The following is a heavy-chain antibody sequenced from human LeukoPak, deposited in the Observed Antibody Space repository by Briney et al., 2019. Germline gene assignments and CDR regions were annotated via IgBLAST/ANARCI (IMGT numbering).Heavy chain of an antibody. CDR2: IFYSGST. CDR1: GGSISSYY. V-gene: IGHV4-59*01. Sequence: PSETLSLTCTVSGGSISSYYWSWIRQPPGKGLEWIGYIFYSGSTKYNPSLKSRVTISVDTSKNRFSLKLNSVTAADTAVYYCARALPPDVWGKGTTVTISS. J-gene: IGHJ6*04. CDR3: ARALPPDV.